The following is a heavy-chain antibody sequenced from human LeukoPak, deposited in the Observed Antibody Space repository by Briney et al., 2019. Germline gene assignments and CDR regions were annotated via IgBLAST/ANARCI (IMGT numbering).Heavy chain of an antibody. Sequence: GGSLRLSCVASGFTFSSYWMSWVRQAPGKGLEWVANINQDGSEKYYVDSVKGRFTISRDNAKNSLYLQMNSLRAEDTAVYYCASGDCSSTSCYWFDYWGQGTLVTVSS. V-gene: IGHV3-7*01. CDR3: ASGDCSSTSCYWFDY. CDR1: GFTFSSYW. CDR2: INQDGSEK. D-gene: IGHD2-2*03. J-gene: IGHJ4*02.